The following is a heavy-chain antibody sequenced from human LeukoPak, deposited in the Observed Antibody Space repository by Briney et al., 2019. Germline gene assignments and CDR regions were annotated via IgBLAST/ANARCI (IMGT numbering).Heavy chain of an antibody. CDR3: AASGSFSYYYYYAMDV. Sequence: GGSLRLSCAASAFAFSSFSINWVRQAPGKGLEWVSYISSSSSTIYYADSVKGRFTISRDNAKNSLYLQMNSPRDEDTAVYYCAASGSFSYYYYYAMDVWGRGTTVTVSS. J-gene: IGHJ6*02. V-gene: IGHV3-48*02. D-gene: IGHD3-10*01. CDR2: ISSSSSTI. CDR1: AFAFSSFS.